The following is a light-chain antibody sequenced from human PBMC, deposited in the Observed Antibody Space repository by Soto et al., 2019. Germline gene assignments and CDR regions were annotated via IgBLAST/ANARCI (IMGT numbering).Light chain of an antibody. J-gene: IGKJ1*01. CDR2: GAS. Sequence: EIVRTQSPTTLSLSPGERATLSCRASQSVSSSYLSRYQQRPGQAPRLHIYGASTRATGIPASFSGSGSGTDFTLTSSRLEPEDFALYYRHTYSLSPRTFGRGTKVDIK. CDR1: QSVSSSY. CDR3: HTYSLSPRT. V-gene: IGKV3-20*01.